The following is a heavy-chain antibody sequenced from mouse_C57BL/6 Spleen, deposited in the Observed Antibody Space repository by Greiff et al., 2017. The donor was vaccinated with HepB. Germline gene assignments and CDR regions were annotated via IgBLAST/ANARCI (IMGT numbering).Heavy chain of an antibody. D-gene: IGHD1-1*01. CDR3: AREGTVGAGFDY. J-gene: IGHJ2*01. V-gene: IGHV5-16*01. CDR2: INYDGSST. Sequence: EVMLVESEGGLVQPGSSMKLSCTASGFTFSDYYMAWVRQVPEKGLEWVANINYDGSSTYYLDSLKSRFIISRDNAKNILYLQMSSLKSEDTATYYCAREGTVGAGFDYWGQGTTLTVSS. CDR1: GFTFSDYY.